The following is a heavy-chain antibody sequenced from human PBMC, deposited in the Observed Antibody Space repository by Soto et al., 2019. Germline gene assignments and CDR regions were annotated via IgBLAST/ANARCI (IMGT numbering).Heavy chain of an antibody. CDR1: GFSLTTSGVG. J-gene: IGHJ3*02. CDR2: IYWDDDK. Sequence: QITLKESGPPLVKPTQTLTLTCAFSGFSLTTSGVGVGWIRQPPGKALEWLAIIYWDDDKRYSPSLKYRLTITKDTSRNQVVLTMTNMDPVDTATYYCAHRRAVADGQSDAFDIWGQGTMVTVSS. D-gene: IGHD6-19*01. CDR3: AHRRAVADGQSDAFDI. V-gene: IGHV2-5*02.